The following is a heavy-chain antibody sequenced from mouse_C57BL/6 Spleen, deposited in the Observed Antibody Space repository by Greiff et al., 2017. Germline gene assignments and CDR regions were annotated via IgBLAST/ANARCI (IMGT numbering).Heavy chain of an antibody. CDR3: ARGGSSYYYAMDY. D-gene: IGHD1-1*01. V-gene: IGHV1-69*01. CDR1: GYTFTSYW. J-gene: IGHJ4*01. CDR2: IDPSDSYT. Sequence: QVQLQQPGAELVMPGASVKLSCKASGYTFTSYWMHWVKQRPGQGLEWIGEIDPSDSYTNYNQKFKGKSPLTVDKSSSTAYMQLSSLTSEDSAVYYCARGGSSYYYAMDYWGQGTSVTVSS.